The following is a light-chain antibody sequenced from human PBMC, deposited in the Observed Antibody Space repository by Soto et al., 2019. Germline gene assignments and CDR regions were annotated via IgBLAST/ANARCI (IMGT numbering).Light chain of an antibody. CDR2: DAS. Sequence: EIVLTQSPATLSLSPGERATLSCRASQSVSSYLAWYQQKPGQAPRLLIYDASNRATGIPARFSGSGSGTDVTLTISSLEPEDFAVYYCQQRSNWPSALTFGGGTKVEIK. CDR1: QSVSSY. V-gene: IGKV3-11*01. CDR3: QQRSNWPSALT. J-gene: IGKJ4*01.